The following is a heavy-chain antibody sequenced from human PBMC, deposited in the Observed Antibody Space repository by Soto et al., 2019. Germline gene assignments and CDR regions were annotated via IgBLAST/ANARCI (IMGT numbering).Heavy chain of an antibody. D-gene: IGHD1-26*01. CDR1: GFTFDDYA. Sequence: GGSLRLSCAASGFTFDDYAMHWVRQAPGKGLEWVSGISWNSGSIGYADSVKGRFTISRDNAKNSLYLQMNSLRAEDTALYYCAKARWELPRGVGAFDIWGQGTMVTVSS. CDR2: ISWNSGSI. V-gene: IGHV3-9*01. CDR3: AKARWELPRGVGAFDI. J-gene: IGHJ3*02.